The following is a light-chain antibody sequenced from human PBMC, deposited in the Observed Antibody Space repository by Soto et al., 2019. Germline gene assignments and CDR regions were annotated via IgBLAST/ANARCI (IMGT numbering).Light chain of an antibody. CDR1: SSDVGDYNY. CDR3: CSYMRNSLYV. J-gene: IGLJ1*01. V-gene: IGLV2-14*01. CDR2: AVS. Sequence: QSALTQPASVSGSPGQSITISCTGTSSDVGDYNYVSWYQQHPGKAPKLMISAVSNRPSGVSDRFSGSKSGNTAPLTISGLQAEDEADYYCSYMRNSLYVFGTGTKVTVL.